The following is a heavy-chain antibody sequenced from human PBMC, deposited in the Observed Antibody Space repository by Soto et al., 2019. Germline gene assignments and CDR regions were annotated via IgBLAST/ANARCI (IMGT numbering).Heavy chain of an antibody. CDR2: VYATGTT. J-gene: IGHJ5*02. Sequence: SETLSLTCAVSGGSISKFYWAWIRKTAGNGLEWMGRVYATGTTDYNPSLRSRVAMSVDISKKTFSLRLRSVTGADSGVYYCVRDGSKSLRDWFDPWGQGILVTVSS. CDR3: VRDGSKSLRDWFDP. V-gene: IGHV4-4*07. CDR1: GGSISKFY.